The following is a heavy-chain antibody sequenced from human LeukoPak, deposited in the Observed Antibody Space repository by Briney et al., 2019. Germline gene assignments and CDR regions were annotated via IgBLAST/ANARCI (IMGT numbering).Heavy chain of an antibody. D-gene: IGHD6-13*01. Sequence: GGSLRLSCAASGFTFSSYSMSWVRQAPGKGLEWVANIKPDGSEEYYVDSVKGRFTISRDNAQNSLYLQMNSLRAEDTAVYYCAKLHPGYSSSGNFDYWGQGTLVTVSS. V-gene: IGHV3-7*02. J-gene: IGHJ4*02. CDR1: GFTFSSYS. CDR2: IKPDGSEE. CDR3: AKLHPGYSSSGNFDY.